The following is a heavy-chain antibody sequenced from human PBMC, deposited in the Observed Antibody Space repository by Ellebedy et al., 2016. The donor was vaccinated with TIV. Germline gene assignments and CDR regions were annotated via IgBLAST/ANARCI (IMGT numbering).Heavy chain of an antibody. Sequence: GESLKISCAASGFTFNIFWMGWVRQAPGKGLEWVANINQGGTEEYYIDSVRGRFTISRDNAKNSLYLQMNTLRAEDTAVYYCTKSLGNGDYSSVSWGQGILVTVSS. D-gene: IGHD4-17*01. J-gene: IGHJ5*02. CDR3: TKSLGNGDYSSVS. CDR2: INQGGTEE. CDR1: GFTFNIFW. V-gene: IGHV3-7*03.